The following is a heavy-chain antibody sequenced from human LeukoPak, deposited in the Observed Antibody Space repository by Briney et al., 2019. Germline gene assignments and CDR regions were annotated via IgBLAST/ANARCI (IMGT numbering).Heavy chain of an antibody. Sequence: ASVKVSCKASGYSFTSYGFNWVRQAPGQGLERMGWISAYNGNTNYAQKVQDRVTMTTDTATSTAYMELRSLRSDDTAVYYCARSLHGGDFWGQGTLVTVSS. D-gene: IGHD3-10*01. CDR1: GYSFTSYG. CDR3: ARSLHGGDF. CDR2: ISAYNGNT. J-gene: IGHJ4*02. V-gene: IGHV1-18*01.